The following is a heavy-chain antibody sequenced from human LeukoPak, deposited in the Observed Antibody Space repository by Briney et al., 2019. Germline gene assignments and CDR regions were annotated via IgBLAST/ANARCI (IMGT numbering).Heavy chain of an antibody. CDR3: ARQVSPYNWFDP. V-gene: IGHV4-39*01. Sequence: SETLSLTCTVSGGSISSSSYYWGWIRQPPGKGLEWIGSIYYSGSTYYNPSLRSRVTISVDTSKNQFSLKLSSVTAADTAVYYCARQVSPYNWFDPWGQGTLVTVSS. CDR1: GGSISSSSYY. J-gene: IGHJ5*02. CDR2: IYYSGST.